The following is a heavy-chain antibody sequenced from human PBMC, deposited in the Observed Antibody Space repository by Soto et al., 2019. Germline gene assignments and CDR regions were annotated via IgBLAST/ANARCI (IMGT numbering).Heavy chain of an antibody. J-gene: IGHJ4*02. CDR2: IHNSGTS. CDR3: VREERIAAPQLDY. CDR1: GGSIKSSDYR. V-gene: IGHV4-30-4*01. Sequence: TLSLTCTVSGGSIKSSDYRWSWTRQSPAKGLEWIGYIHNSGTSFYNPSLRGRVTVTLDTSRSQFSLTLASVTAADTAVYYCVREERIAAPQLDYWGQGIPVTVSS. D-gene: IGHD6-6*01.